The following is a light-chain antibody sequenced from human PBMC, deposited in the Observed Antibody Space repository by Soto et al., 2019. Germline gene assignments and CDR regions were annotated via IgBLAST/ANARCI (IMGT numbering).Light chain of an antibody. J-gene: IGLJ1*01. V-gene: IGLV2-14*01. CDR2: EVS. CDR3: SSYTSSSTLL. CDR1: SSDVGGYTY. Sequence: QSVLTQPASVSGSAGQSITISCTGTSSDVGGYTYVSWYQQHPGRAPKLMIYEVSNRPSGVSNRFSGSKSANTASLNISGLQAEDEADYYCSSYTSSSTLLFGTGTKLTVL.